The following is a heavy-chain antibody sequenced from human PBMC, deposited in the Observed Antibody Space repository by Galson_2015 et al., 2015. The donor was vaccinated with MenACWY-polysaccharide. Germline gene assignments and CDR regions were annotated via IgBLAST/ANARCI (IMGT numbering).Heavy chain of an antibody. CDR1: GYLFPSFA. J-gene: IGHJ6*02. CDR2: IYPSDSDV. V-gene: IGHV5-51*01. CDR3: ARNDHGTWSMDV. Sequence: QSGAEVTKPGESLQISCKASGYLFPSFAIGWVRQMPGKGLEWLGIIYPSDSDVNYNPSFQGQVTFSADRSTNTAYLQWSSLKASDSAMYYCARNDHGTWSMDVWGQATTVTVS. D-gene: IGHD4/OR15-4a*01.